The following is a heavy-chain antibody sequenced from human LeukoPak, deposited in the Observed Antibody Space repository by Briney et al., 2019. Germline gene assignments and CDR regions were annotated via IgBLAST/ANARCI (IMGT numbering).Heavy chain of an antibody. D-gene: IGHD3-10*01. CDR2: ISSSSSYI. J-gene: IGHJ2*01. CDR1: GFTFSSYS. CDR3: AKDLTPHYYGSGSPWYFDL. V-gene: IGHV3-21*04. Sequence: GGSLRLSCAASGFTFSSYSMNWVRQAPGKGLEWVSSISSSSSYIYYADSVKGRFTISRDNSKNTLYLQMNSLRAEDTAVYYCAKDLTPHYYGSGSPWYFDLWGRGTLVTVSS.